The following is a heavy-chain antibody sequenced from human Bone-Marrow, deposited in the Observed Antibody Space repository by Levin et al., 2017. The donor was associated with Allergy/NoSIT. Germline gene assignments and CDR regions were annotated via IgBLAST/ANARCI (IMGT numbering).Heavy chain of an antibody. V-gene: IGHV3-74*03. D-gene: IGHD6-13*01. CDR1: GFTFSIYW. CDR2: VDSDGSST. CDR3: ARESYSSSWYGADY. J-gene: IGHJ4*02. Sequence: ASVKVSCAASGFTFSIYWMHWVRQAPGKGLVWVSRVDSDGSSTTYAESVKGRFTISRDNAKNTLYLQMNSLSVEDTAVYYCARESYSSSWYGADYWGQGTLVTVSS.